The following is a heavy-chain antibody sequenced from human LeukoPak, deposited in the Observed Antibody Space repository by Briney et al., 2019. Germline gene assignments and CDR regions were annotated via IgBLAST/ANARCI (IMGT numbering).Heavy chain of an antibody. V-gene: IGHV1-18*01. CDR3: AREVGRAEAGTH. D-gene: IGHD6-13*01. Sequence: ASVKVFCKASGYTFTSYGISWVRQAPGQGLEGMGWISAYNGNTNYAQKLQGRVTMTTDTSTSTAYMELRSLRSDDTAVYYCAREVGRAEAGTHWGQGTLVTVSS. CDR1: GYTFTSYG. J-gene: IGHJ4*02. CDR2: ISAYNGNT.